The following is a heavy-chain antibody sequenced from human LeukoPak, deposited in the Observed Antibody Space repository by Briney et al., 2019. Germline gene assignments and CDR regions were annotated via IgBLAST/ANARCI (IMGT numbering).Heavy chain of an antibody. V-gene: IGHV3-48*04. CDR1: GFTFSSYS. CDR2: INSRSSTI. CDR3: ARAGQYYDFWSGLPDAFDI. D-gene: IGHD3-3*01. J-gene: IGHJ3*02. Sequence: GGSLRLSCAASGFTFSSYSMNWVRQAPGKGLEWVSFINSRSSTIYYADSVKGRFTISRDNAKNSLYLQMNSLRAEDTAVYYCARAGQYYDFWSGLPDAFDIWGQGTMVTVSS.